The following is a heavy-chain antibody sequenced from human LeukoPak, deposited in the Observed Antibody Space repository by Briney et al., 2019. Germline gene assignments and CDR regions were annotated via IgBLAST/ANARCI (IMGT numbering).Heavy chain of an antibody. V-gene: IGHV2-70*11. D-gene: IGHD5-18*01. J-gene: IGHJ4*02. CDR2: IDWDDDK. Sequence: SGPALVKPTQTLTLTCTFSGFSLSTSGMCVGWIRQPPGKALEWLARIDWDDDKYYSTSLKTRLTISKDTSKNQVVLTMTNMDPVDTAMYYCARALCGYSYGYDYWGQGTLVTVSS. CDR1: GFSLSTSGMC. CDR3: ARALCGYSYGYDY.